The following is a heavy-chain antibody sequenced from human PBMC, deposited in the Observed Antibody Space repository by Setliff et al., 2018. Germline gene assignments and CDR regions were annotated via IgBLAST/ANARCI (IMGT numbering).Heavy chain of an antibody. CDR1: GFTFSDLS. CDR2: ISSTSKYI. J-gene: IGHJ4*02. V-gene: IGHV3-21*01. D-gene: IGHD2-2*01. CDR3: ARVAMGASCSGTSCQKYRFDY. Sequence: GGSLRLSCAASGFTFSDLSINWVRQAPGKGLEWVSSISSTSKYIFYADSVEGRFSISRDNAENSLYLQMNSLRTEDTAVYFCARVAMGASCSGTSCQKYRFDYWGQGTLVTVSS.